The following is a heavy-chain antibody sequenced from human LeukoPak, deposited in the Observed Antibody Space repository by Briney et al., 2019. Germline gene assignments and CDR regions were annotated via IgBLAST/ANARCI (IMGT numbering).Heavy chain of an antibody. CDR3: AQGLSGFGRSIAVAGT. V-gene: IGHV3-48*03. D-gene: IGHD6-19*01. CDR2: ISSSGSTI. CDR1: GFTFSSYE. J-gene: IGHJ4*02. Sequence: GGSLRLSCAASGFTFSSYEMNWVRQAPGKGLEWVSYISSSGSTIYYADSVKGRFTISRDNAKNSLYLQMNSLRAEDTAVYYCAQGLSGFGRSIAVAGTWGQGTLVTVSS.